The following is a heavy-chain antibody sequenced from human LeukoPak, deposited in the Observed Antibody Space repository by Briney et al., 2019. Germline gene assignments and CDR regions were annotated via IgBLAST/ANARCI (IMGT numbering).Heavy chain of an antibody. CDR1: GYTFTGYY. J-gene: IGHJ4*02. D-gene: IGHD6-19*01. V-gene: IGHV1-2*02. CDR2: INPNSGGT. CDR3: APGPLWGSGWPDY. Sequence: ASVKVSCKASGYTFTGYYMHWVRQAPGQGLEWMGWINPNSGGTNYAQKFQGRVTMTRDTSISTAYMELSRLRSDDTAVYYGAPGPLWGSGWPDYWGQGTLVTVSS.